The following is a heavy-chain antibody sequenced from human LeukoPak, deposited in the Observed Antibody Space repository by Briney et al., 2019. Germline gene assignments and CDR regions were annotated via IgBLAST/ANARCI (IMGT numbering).Heavy chain of an antibody. Sequence: SETLSLTCAVYGGSFSGYYWSWIRQPPGKGLEWIGEINHSGSTNYNPSLKSRVTISVDTSKNQFSLKLSSVTAADTAVYYCARHKPSGAARAFDYWGQGTLVTVSS. D-gene: IGHD6-6*01. CDR3: ARHKPSGAARAFDY. J-gene: IGHJ4*02. CDR1: GGSFSGYY. CDR2: INHSGST. V-gene: IGHV4-34*01.